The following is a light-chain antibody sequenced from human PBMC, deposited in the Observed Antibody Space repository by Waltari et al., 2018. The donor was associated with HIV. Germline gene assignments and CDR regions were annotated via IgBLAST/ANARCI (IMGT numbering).Light chain of an antibody. V-gene: IGLV2-8*01. Sequence: SALTQPPSASGSPGQSVTISCTGTSSDIGGYTYVSCYQQHPGKAPKLIMTEVTKRPSGVPDRFSGSKSGNTASLTVSGLQAEDEAHYYCSSYAPTNNFYVLFGGGTALTVL. J-gene: IGLJ2*01. CDR2: EVT. CDR1: SSDIGGYTY. CDR3: SSYAPTNNFYVL.